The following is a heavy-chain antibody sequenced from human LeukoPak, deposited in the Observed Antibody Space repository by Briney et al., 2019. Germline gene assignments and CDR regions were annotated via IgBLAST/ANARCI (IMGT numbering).Heavy chain of an antibody. CDR1: GFIFSDFG. D-gene: IGHD2-8*02. CDR2: ISSRGTST. V-gene: IGHV3-21*04. CDR3: VRATDCSATTCYPLSAFDY. J-gene: IGHJ4*02. Sequence: GESLRLSCVASGFIFSDFGMNWVRQVPGKGLEWFAFISSRGTSTFYADSVKGRFPISRDTAKKSLDLQMTSLRADDTAAYYCVRATDCSATTCYPLSAFDYWGQGTLVTVSS.